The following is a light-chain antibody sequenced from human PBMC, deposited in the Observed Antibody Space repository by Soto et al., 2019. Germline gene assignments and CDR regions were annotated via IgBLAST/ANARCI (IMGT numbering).Light chain of an antibody. J-gene: IGKJ4*01. CDR1: QSVSSV. CDR3: QQRINWPLT. CDR2: DAS. V-gene: IGKV3-11*01. Sequence: EIVLTQSPATLSLSPGERATLSCRASQSVSSVLAWYQQKPGQAPRLLIYDASNRSTGIPTRFSGSGSGTAFTLTISSLEPEDFSVYYCQQRINWPLTFGGGTKVEIK.